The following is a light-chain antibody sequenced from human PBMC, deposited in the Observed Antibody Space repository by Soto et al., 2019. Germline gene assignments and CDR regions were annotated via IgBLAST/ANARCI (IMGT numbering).Light chain of an antibody. CDR1: QSIRSW. Sequence: DIQMTQSPSTLSASVGDRVTITCRASQSIRSWLAWYQQKPGKAPKLLIYKASSLASGVPSRFSGSGSGTEFTLTISSLQPDDFATYYCQQYNSSPYTFGQGTKLEIK. CDR2: KAS. J-gene: IGKJ2*01. CDR3: QQYNSSPYT. V-gene: IGKV1-5*03.